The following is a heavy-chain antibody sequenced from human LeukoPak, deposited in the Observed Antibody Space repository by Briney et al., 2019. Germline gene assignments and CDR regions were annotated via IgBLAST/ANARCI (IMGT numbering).Heavy chain of an antibody. CDR2: IKSKTDGGTT. CDR3: TTGRGIQLWTRNPFDP. D-gene: IGHD5-18*01. CDR1: GFTFSNAW. V-gene: IGHV3-15*01. Sequence: GGSLRLSXAASGFTFSNAWMSWVRQAPGKGLEWVSRIKSKTDGGTTDYAAPVKGRFTISRDDSKNTLYLQMNSLKTEDTAVYYCTTGRGIQLWTRNPFDPWGQGTLVTVSS. J-gene: IGHJ5*02.